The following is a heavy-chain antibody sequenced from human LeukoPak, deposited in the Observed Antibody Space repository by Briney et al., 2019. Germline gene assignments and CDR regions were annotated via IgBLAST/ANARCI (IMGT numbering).Heavy chain of an antibody. Sequence: QPGGSLRLSSAASGFTLNTHRLSWVRQAPGKGLEWVANIKQDGRDTYYVDSVKGRFTISRDNAKNSLNLQMNSLRAEDTAMYYCATSEGYWGQGTLVTVSS. V-gene: IGHV3-7*03. CDR1: GFTLNTHR. CDR3: ATSEGY. J-gene: IGHJ4*02. CDR2: IKQDGRDT.